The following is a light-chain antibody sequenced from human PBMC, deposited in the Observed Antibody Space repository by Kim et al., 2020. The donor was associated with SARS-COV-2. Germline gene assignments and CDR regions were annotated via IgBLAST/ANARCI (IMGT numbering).Light chain of an antibody. V-gene: IGLV1-47*01. CDR1: RSNIGSNY. CDR2: RNN. CDR3: AAWDESLSGGV. Sequence: GQRVTISCSGSRSNIGSNYVYWYQQLPGTAPKLLIYRNNQRPSGVPDRFSGSKSGTSASLAISGLRSEDEADYYCAAWDESLSGGVFGGGTQLTVL. J-gene: IGLJ3*02.